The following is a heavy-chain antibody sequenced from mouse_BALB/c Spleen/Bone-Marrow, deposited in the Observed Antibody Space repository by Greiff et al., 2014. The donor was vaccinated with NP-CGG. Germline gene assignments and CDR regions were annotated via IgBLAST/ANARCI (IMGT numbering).Heavy chain of an antibody. CDR2: ISNGGGST. Sequence: EVKLVESGGGLVKPGGSLKLSCAASGFAFSSYDMSWVRQTPEKRLEWVAYISNGGGSTYYPDTVEGRFTISRDNAKNTLYLQMSSLKSEDTAMYYCTRHELGLFDYWGQGTTLTVSS. V-gene: IGHV5-12-1*01. CDR1: GFAFSSYD. D-gene: IGHD4-1*01. CDR3: TRHELGLFDY. J-gene: IGHJ2*01.